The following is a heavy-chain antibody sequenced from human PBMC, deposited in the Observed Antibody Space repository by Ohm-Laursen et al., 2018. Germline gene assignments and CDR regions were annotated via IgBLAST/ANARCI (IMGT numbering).Heavy chain of an antibody. V-gene: IGHV3-74*01. CDR1: VFTFSTHW. D-gene: IGHD1-20*01. CDR2: INSDGTST. CDR3: ARHNWNDGAIDC. Sequence: GSLRLSCTASVFTFSTHWMHWVRQAPGKGLAWVSRINSDGTSTSYADSVKGRFTISRDNAKNTVYLQMNSLRAEDTAVYYCARHNWNDGAIDCWGQGTLVTVSS. J-gene: IGHJ4*02.